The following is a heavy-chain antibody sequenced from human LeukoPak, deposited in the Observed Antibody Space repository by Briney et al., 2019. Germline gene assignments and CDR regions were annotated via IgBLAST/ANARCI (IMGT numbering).Heavy chain of an antibody. CDR2: ISPYNGHT. J-gene: IGHJ3*01. D-gene: IGHD1-7*01. CDR1: GYTFTKNG. Sequence: ASVKVSCKASGYTFTKNGITWVRQAPGQGLEWMGWISPYNGHTNYVQTIQGRDTMTTDTSTSTAYMELRGLRSDDTAVYYCARHLSGTWAFDLWGQGTMVTVSS. V-gene: IGHV1-18*01. CDR3: ARHLSGTWAFDL.